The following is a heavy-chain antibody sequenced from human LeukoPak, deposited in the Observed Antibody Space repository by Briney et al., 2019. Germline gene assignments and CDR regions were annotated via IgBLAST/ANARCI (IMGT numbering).Heavy chain of an antibody. CDR3: ARVSDNWFDP. J-gene: IGHJ5*02. Sequence: SVKVSCKASGGTFSSYAISWVRQAPGQGLEWMGRIIPIFGIANYAQKFQGRVTITADKSTSTAYMELSSLRSEGTAEYYCARVSDNWFDPWGQGTLVTVSS. CDR2: IIPIFGIA. CDR1: GGTFSSYA. V-gene: IGHV1-69*04. D-gene: IGHD2-21*01.